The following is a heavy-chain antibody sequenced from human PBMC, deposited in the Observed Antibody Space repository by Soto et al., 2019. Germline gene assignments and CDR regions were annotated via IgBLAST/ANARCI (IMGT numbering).Heavy chain of an antibody. CDR1: GASISGYY. D-gene: IGHD1-1*01. J-gene: IGHJ5*02. V-gene: IGHV4-4*07. Sequence: SETLSLTCTVSGASISGYYWSWVRKSAGKGLEWIGRIYATGTTDYNPSLKSRVMMSVDTSKKQFSLRLRSVTAADTAVYYCVRDGTKTLWDWFDPWGQGISVTVSS. CDR3: VRDGTKTLWDWFDP. CDR2: IYATGTT.